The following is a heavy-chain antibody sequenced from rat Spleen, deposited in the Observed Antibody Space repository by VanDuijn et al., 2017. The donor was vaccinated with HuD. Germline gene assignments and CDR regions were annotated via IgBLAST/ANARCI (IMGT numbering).Heavy chain of an antibody. D-gene: IGHD1-9*01. J-gene: IGHJ2*01. CDR3: ARRHYGYTDYFDY. V-gene: IGHV5-29*01. Sequence: EVQLVESGGGLVQPGRSLKLSCAASGFTFSNYGMAWVRQAPGKGLEWVASITNTGGSTYYPDSVKGRFTISRDNAKSTLSLQMDSLRSEDTATYYCARRHYGYTDYFDYWGQGVMVTVSS. CDR2: ITNTGGST. CDR1: GFTFSNYG.